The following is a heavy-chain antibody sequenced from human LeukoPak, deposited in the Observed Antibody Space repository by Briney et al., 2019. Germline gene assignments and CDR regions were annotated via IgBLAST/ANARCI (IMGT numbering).Heavy chain of an antibody. V-gene: IGHV1-18*01. CDR3: ARPTFMVRGVMDAFDI. J-gene: IGHJ3*02. CDR1: GYTFTSYG. D-gene: IGHD3-10*01. CDR2: ISAYNGNT. Sequence: ASVKVSCKASGYTFTSYGISWVRQAPGQGLEWMGWISAYNGNTNYAQKLQGRVTMTTDTSTSTAYMELRSLRSDDTAVYYCARPTFMVRGVMDAFDIWGQGTMVTVSS.